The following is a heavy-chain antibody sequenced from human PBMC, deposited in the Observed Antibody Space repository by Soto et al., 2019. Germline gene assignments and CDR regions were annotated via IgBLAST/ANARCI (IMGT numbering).Heavy chain of an antibody. D-gene: IGHD3-3*02. CDR2: IIPTFPTP. V-gene: IGHV1-69*13. CDR1: GGTFGNSA. CDR3: ARDKDRQQLGGNYYYGIDV. J-gene: IGHJ6*02. Sequence: SVKVSCKASGGTFGNSAISWVRQAPGQGLEWMGGIIPTFPTPDYAQKFQGRVRITADESTSTAYMELTSLRSEDTAVYYCARDKDRQQLGGNYYYGIDVWGQGTTVTVSS.